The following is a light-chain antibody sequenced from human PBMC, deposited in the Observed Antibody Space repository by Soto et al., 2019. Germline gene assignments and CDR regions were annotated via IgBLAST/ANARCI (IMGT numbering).Light chain of an antibody. CDR3: QHYNSYSET. CDR2: KAS. CDR1: QVISSW. Sequence: DIQLTQSPSFLSPSIGESVTITCRASQVISSWLAWYQQKPGKAPKLLIYKASTLKSGVPSRFSGSGSGTEFTLTISSLQPDDFATYYCQHYNSYSETFGQGTKVDIK. V-gene: IGKV1-5*03. J-gene: IGKJ1*01.